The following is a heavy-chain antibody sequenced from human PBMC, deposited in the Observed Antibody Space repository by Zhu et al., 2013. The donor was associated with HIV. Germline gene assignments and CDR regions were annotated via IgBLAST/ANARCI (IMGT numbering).Heavy chain of an antibody. CDR3: ARGAATGDFFSTRWYFDL. CDR2: IHYSGST. V-gene: IGHV4-31*03. Sequence: QVQLQESGPGLVKPSQTLSLTCIVSGGSISSGGYYWSWIRQYPGKGLEWIGYIHYSGSTYYNPSLQSRVTISVDTSKNQFSLKLSSVTAADTAVYYCARGAATGDFFSTRWYFDLWGRGTLVTVSS. D-gene: IGHD7-27*01. J-gene: IGHJ2*01. CDR1: GGSISSGGYY.